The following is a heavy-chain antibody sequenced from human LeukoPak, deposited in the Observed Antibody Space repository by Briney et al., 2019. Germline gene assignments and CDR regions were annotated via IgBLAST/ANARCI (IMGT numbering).Heavy chain of an antibody. V-gene: IGHV4-39*01. CDR3: ARQGAVAALYFDY. CDR2: ISSSGST. Sequence: SETLSLTCTVSADSIRSRSFYWGWIRQPPGKGLEWIGSISSSGSTYYNPPLKSRLSIFVDTSKNQFSLMLSSVTAADTAVYYRARQGAVAALYFDYWGQGTLVTVSS. J-gene: IGHJ4*02. D-gene: IGHD6-19*01. CDR1: ADSIRSRSFY.